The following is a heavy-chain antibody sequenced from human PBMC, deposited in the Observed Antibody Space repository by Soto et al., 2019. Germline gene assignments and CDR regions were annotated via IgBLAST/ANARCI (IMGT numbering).Heavy chain of an antibody. CDR3: AREPGYCRGGSCSITGDAFDL. D-gene: IGHD2-15*01. J-gene: IGHJ3*01. V-gene: IGHV3-66*01. CDR2: ISNRGDT. CDR1: GFIVSDTY. Sequence: EVQLVESGGGLVQPGGSLRLSCTASGFIVSDTYMNWVRQAPGKGLEWVSVISNRGDTHYADSGRGRFSLSRDIAANTLKLQMKNRRVEDTAVYYCAREPGYCRGGSCSITGDAFDLWGQGTMVTVSS.